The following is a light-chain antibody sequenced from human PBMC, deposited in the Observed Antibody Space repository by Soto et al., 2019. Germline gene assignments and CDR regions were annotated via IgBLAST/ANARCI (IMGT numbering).Light chain of an antibody. Sequence: ESALKHYKATLSLSGGERVTLCGRASQSVSSYLAWYQQKPGQSPRLLIYAASTGATGIPARFSGSGSGTDFTLTISRLEPEDVAGYCCQQHGTSPYTFGQGTRLEIK. J-gene: IGKJ5*01. CDR1: QSVSSY. V-gene: IGKV3-11*01. CDR3: QQHGTSPYT. CDR2: AAS.